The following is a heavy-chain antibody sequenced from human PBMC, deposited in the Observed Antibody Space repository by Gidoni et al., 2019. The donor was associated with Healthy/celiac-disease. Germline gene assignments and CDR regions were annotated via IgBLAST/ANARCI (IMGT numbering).Heavy chain of an antibody. D-gene: IGHD3-22*01. CDR3: ARDQYDYDSSGYKGLEEDHYWYFDL. CDR2: ISSSSSYT. J-gene: IGHJ2*01. Sequence: QVQLVESGGGLVKPGGSLRPSCAASGFTFRYYYLSWLRPAPGKGLGWVSYISSSSSYTNYADSVKGRFTISRDNAKNSLYLKMNSLRAEDTAVYYCARDQYDYDSSGYKGLEEDHYWYFDLWGRGTLVTVSS. CDR1: GFTFRYYY. V-gene: IGHV3-11*05.